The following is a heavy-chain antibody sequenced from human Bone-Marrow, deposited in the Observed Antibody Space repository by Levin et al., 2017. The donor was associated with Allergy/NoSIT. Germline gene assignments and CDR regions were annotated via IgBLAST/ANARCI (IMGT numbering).Heavy chain of an antibody. CDR1: GFPFHTSA. V-gene: IGHV3-23*01. Sequence: GESLKISCTASGFPFHTSAMTWVRQAPGQGLGWVSSISGDADMTSYADSVKGRFTVSRDNSKKLLFLQMDNLRVEDTAVFYCAKGSSGWFQETDSWGQGTLVTVSS. CDR2: ISGDADMT. CDR3: AKGSSGWFQETDS. D-gene: IGHD6-19*01. J-gene: IGHJ4*02.